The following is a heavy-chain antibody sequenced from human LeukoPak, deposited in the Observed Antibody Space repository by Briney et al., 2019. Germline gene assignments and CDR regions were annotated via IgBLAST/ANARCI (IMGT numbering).Heavy chain of an antibody. CDR1: GGSISSYY. CDR2: IYTSGST. J-gene: IGHJ3*02. Sequence: SETLSLTCTVSGGSISSYYWSWIRQPPGKGLEWIGYIYTSGSTNYNLSLKSRVTISVDTSKNQFSLKLSSVTAADTAVYYCARLRGGDLVDIWGQGTMVTVSS. V-gene: IGHV4-4*09. CDR3: ARLRGGDLVDI. D-gene: IGHD2-21*01.